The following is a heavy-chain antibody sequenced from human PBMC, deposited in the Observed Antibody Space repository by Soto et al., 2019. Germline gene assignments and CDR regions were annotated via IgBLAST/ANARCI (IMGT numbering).Heavy chain of an antibody. CDR1: GFTFNSYA. V-gene: IGHV3-23*01. CDR3: AKGGVSGSTIARYGLDV. CDR2: IRGSDDTT. D-gene: IGHD3-16*01. Sequence: EVQLLESGGGLVQPGGSLRLSCAASGFTFNSYAMSWVRLAPGKGLEWVSGIRGSDDTTYYADSVKGRFTISRDNSRNTLYLQMNSLRAEDTALYYCAKGGVSGSTIARYGLDVWGQGTTVTVS. J-gene: IGHJ6*02.